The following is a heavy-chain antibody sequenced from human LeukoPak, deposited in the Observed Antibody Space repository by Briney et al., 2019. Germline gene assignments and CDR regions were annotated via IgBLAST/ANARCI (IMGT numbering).Heavy chain of an antibody. J-gene: IGHJ3*02. CDR1: GYSFTSYW. Sequence: GESLKISCKGSGYSFTSYWIGWVRQMPGKGLEWMGIIYPGDPDTRYSPSFQGQVTISGDRSINTAYLQWSSLRASDTAMYYCARPVVPSAMNAFDIWGQGTMVTVSS. CDR2: IYPGDPDT. D-gene: IGHD2-2*01. V-gene: IGHV5-51*01. CDR3: ARPVVPSAMNAFDI.